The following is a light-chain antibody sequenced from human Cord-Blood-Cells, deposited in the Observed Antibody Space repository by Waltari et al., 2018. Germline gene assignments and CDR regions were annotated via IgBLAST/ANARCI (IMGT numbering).Light chain of an antibody. CDR1: TSDVGGYNY. V-gene: IGLV2-14*01. J-gene: IGLJ3*02. CDR2: DVS. Sequence: QSALTQPASVSGSPGQSITISCTGTTSDVGGYNYLSWYQQHPGKAPKLMIYDVSKRPSGVSNRFSGSKSGNTASLTISGLQAEDEADYYCSSYTSSSTWVFGGGTKLTVL. CDR3: SSYTSSSTWV.